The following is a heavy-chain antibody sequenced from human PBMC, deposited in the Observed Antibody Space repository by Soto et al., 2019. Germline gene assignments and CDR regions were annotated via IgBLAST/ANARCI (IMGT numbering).Heavy chain of an antibody. V-gene: IGHV5-51*01. CDR1: GYSFTSYW. CDR2: IYPGDSDT. Sequence: GESLKISCKGSGYSFTSYWIGWVRQMPGKGLEWMGIIYPGDSDTRYSPSFQGQVTISADKSISTAYLQWSSLKASDTAMYYCARPYYYDSSGYYNPAAGYYFDYWGQGTLVTVSS. D-gene: IGHD3-22*01. J-gene: IGHJ4*02. CDR3: ARPYYYDSSGYYNPAAGYYFDY.